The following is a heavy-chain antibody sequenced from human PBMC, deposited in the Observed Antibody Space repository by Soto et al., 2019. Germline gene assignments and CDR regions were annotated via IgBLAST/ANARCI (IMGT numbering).Heavy chain of an antibody. J-gene: IGHJ4*02. CDR3: ARGYGNYYFDY. CDR2: IWYDGSNK. V-gene: IGHV3-33*01. Sequence: QVQLVESGGGVVQPGRSLRLSCAASGFTFSSYGMHWVRQAPGKGLEWVAVIWYDGSNKYYADSVKGRFTISRDNSKNTLYLQMNSLRAEDTDVYYCARGYGNYYFDYWGQGTLVTVSS. D-gene: IGHD4-17*01. CDR1: GFTFSSYG.